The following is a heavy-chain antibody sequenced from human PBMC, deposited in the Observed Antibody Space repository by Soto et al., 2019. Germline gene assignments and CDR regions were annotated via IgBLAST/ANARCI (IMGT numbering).Heavy chain of an antibody. CDR1: GGTFSSYA. D-gene: IGHD3-22*01. V-gene: IGHV1-69*06. CDR3: ARDPHPASLYYYDSSGYCMGY. CDR2: IIPIFGTA. J-gene: IGHJ4*02. Sequence: ASVKVSCKASGGTFSSYAISWVRQAPGQGLEWTGGIIPIFGTANYAQKFQGRVTITADRSTSTAYMELSSLRSEDTAVYYCARDPHPASLYYYDSSGYCMGYWGQGTLVTVSS.